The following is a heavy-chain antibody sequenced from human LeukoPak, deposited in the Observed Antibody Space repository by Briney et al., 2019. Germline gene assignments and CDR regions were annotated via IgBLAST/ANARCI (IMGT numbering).Heavy chain of an antibody. J-gene: IGHJ4*02. CDR2: IYYTGNT. Sequence: SETLTLTCTVSGGSISSYYSSLIRQSPEKGLEGVGYIYYTGNTNSNPSLNSRASILVDASKNQLSLSRSAVSAADTAVYYCAGSPDPVYFDFWGQGSLVTVSS. CDR3: AGSPDPVYFDF. CDR1: GGSISSYY. V-gene: IGHV4-59*01. D-gene: IGHD1-14*01.